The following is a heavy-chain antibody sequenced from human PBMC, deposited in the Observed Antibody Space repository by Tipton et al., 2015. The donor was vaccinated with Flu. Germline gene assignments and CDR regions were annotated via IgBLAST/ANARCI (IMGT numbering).Heavy chain of an antibody. Sequence: LSLTCTVSGGSLSSGDYFWSWIRQPPGKGLEWIGYIYYRGNTYYKTSLKSRVTMSVDTSMSQVSLRLSSVTAADTAVYYCARVSPRRITAIAVTMVPEGYFDSWGQGTLVTVSS. D-gene: IGHD3-10*01. CDR3: ARVSPRRITAIAVTMVPEGYFDS. CDR1: GGSLSSGDYF. J-gene: IGHJ4*02. CDR2: IYYRGNT. V-gene: IGHV4-30-4*01.